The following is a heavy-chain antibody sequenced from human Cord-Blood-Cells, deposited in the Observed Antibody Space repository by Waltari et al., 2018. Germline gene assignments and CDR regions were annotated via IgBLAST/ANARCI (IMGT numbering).Heavy chain of an antibody. CDR2: IYPGDSDT. Sequence: EYMGIIYPGDSDTRYSPSFQGQVTISADKSISTAYLQWSSLKASDTAMYYCARTSRQAHLAAACDYWGQGTLVTVSS. V-gene: IGHV5-51*01. D-gene: IGHD6-13*01. J-gene: IGHJ4*02. CDR3: ARTSRQAHLAAACDY.